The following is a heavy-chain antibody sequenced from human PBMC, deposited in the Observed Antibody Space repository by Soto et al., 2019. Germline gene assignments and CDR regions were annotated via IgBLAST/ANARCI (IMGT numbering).Heavy chain of an antibody. D-gene: IGHD6-13*01. CDR2: IKSKTDGGTT. J-gene: IGHJ6*02. CDR3: TTSPVEQLVPFWAYYYGMDV. Sequence: GGSLRLSCAASGFTFSNAWMNWVRQAPGKGLEWVGRIKSKTDGGTTDYAAPVKGRFTISRDDSKNTLYLQMNSLKTEDTAVYYCTTSPVEQLVPFWAYYYGMDVWGQGTTVTVSS. V-gene: IGHV3-15*07. CDR1: GFTFSNAW.